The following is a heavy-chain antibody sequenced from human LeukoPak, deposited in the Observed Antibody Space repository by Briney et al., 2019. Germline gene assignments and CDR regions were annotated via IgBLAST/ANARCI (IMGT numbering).Heavy chain of an antibody. D-gene: IGHD3-10*01. CDR1: GGSISSYY. J-gene: IGHJ3*02. Sequence: TLSLTCTVSGGSISSYYWSWIRQPPGKGLEWIGYIYYSGSTNYNPSLKSRVTISVDTSKNQFSLKLSSVTAADTAVYYCARHNGGTFGGDAFDIWGQGTMVTVSS. CDR2: IYYSGST. V-gene: IGHV4-59*08. CDR3: ARHNGGTFGGDAFDI.